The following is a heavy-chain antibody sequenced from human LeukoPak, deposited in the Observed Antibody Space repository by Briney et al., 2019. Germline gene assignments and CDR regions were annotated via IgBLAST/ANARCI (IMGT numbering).Heavy chain of an antibody. CDR1: GGSVSSYY. Sequence: SETLSLTCTVSGGSVSSYYWSWIRQPPGKGLEWIGYIYYSGSTNYNPSLKSRVTISVDTSKNQFSLKLSSVTAADTAVYYWARESGYLYGMDVWGQGNTVTVSS. J-gene: IGHJ6*02. D-gene: IGHD1-26*01. V-gene: IGHV4-59*02. CDR3: ARESGYLYGMDV. CDR2: IYYSGST.